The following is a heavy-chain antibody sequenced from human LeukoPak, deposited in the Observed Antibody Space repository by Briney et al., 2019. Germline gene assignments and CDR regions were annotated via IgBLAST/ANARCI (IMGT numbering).Heavy chain of an antibody. CDR3: ARDRELWLRGLFDY. Sequence: SETLSLTCTVSGYSISRGYYWGWIRQPPGKGLEWIGSIYHSGTTYYNPSLKSRVTISVDTSKNQFSLKLSSVTAADTAVYYCARDRELWLRGLFDYWGQGTLVTVSS. J-gene: IGHJ4*02. CDR1: GYSISRGYY. V-gene: IGHV4-38-2*02. D-gene: IGHD5-18*01. CDR2: IYHSGTT.